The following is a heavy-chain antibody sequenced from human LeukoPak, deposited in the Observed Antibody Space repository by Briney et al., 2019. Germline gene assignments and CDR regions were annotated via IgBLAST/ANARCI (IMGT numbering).Heavy chain of an antibody. J-gene: IGHJ4*02. Sequence: GGSLRLSCAASGFTFSSYSMSWVRQAPGKGLEWVSAISGSGGSTYYADSVKGRFTLSRNTSKNTPYLQMNSLIAEDTAVYYCAKDRGVVVVAATPVDYWGQGTLVTVSS. CDR1: GFTFSSYS. CDR3: AKDRGVVVVAATPVDY. D-gene: IGHD2-15*01. V-gene: IGHV3-23*01. CDR2: ISGSGGST.